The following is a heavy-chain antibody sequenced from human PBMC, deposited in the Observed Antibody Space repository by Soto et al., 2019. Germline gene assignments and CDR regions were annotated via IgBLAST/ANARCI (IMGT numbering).Heavy chain of an antibody. CDR2: INAGNGNT. CDR1: GYTFTSYA. CDR3: ARAGNDFWSGYGMGV. Sequence: ASVKVSCKASGYTFTSYAMHWVRQAPGQRLEWMGWINAGNGNTKYSQKFQGRVTITRDTSASTAYMELSSLRSEDTAVYYCARAGNDFWSGYGMGVWGQVTTVTVAS. J-gene: IGHJ6*02. V-gene: IGHV1-3*01. D-gene: IGHD3-3*01.